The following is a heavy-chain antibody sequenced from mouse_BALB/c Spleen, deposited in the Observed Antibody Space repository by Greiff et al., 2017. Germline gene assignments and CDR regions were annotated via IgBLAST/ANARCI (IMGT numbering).Heavy chain of an antibody. J-gene: IGHJ4*01. CDR3: ARERSTTVGAYYDAMDY. Sequence: EVQLHQSGPELVKPGASVKMSCKASGYTFTSYVMHWVKQKPGQGLEWIGYINPYNDGTKYNEKFKGKATLTSDKSSSTAYMELSSLTSEDSAVYYGARERSTTVGAYYDAMDYWGQGTSVTVSS. CDR2: INPYNDGT. CDR1: GYTFTSYV. D-gene: IGHD1-1*01. V-gene: IGHV1-14*01.